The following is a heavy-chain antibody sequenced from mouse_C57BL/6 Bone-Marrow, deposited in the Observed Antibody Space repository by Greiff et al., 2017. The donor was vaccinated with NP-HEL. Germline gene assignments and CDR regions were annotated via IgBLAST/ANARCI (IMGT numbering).Heavy chain of an antibody. CDR1: GYTFTDYE. V-gene: IGHV1-15*01. D-gene: IGHD1-1*01. Sequence: QVQLKESGAELVRPGASVTLSCKASGYTFTDYEMHWVKQTPVHGLEWIGAIDPETGGTAYNQKFKGKAILTADKSSSTAYMELRSLTSEDSAVYYCTRPIYYYGSSYWYFDVWGTGTTVTVSS. CDR3: TRPIYYYGSSYWYFDV. CDR2: IDPETGGT. J-gene: IGHJ1*03.